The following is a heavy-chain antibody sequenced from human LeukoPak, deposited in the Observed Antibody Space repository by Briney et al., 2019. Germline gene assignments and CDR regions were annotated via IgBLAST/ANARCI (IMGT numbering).Heavy chain of an antibody. V-gene: IGHV1-2*02. Sequence: ASVKVSCKASGYTFTGYYMRWVRQAPGQGLEWMGWINPNSGGTNYAQKFQGRVTMTRDTSISTAYMELSRLRSDDTAVYYCARVRPPMIVVVESRYWFDPWGQGTLVTVSS. CDR1: GYTFTGYY. CDR3: ARVRPPMIVVVESRYWFDP. D-gene: IGHD3-22*01. J-gene: IGHJ5*02. CDR2: INPNSGGT.